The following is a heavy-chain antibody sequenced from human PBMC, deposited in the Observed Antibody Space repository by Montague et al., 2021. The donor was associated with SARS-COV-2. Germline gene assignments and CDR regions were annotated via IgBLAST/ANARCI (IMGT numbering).Heavy chain of an antibody. J-gene: IGHJ4*02. CDR1: GFTFGDYA. D-gene: IGHD3-9*01. Sequence: SLRLSCAASGFTFGDYAMSWVRQAPGKGLKWVSGINWNGGSTGSADSVKGRFTISRDNAKNSLYLQMNSLRAEDTALYYSARDTRSEYFDFLTGYYKGVFFDYWGQGTLVTVSS. CDR3: ARDTRSEYFDFLTGYYKGVFFDY. V-gene: IGHV3-20*04. CDR2: INWNGGST.